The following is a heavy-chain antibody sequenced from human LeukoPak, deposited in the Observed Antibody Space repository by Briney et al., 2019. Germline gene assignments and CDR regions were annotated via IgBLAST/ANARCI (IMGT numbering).Heavy chain of an antibody. D-gene: IGHD6-6*01. Sequence: GGSLRLSCAASGFTVSSNYMSWVRQAPGKGLEWVSVIYSGGSTYYADSVKGRFTISRDNSKNTLYPQMNSLRAEDTAVYYCAKDVYSSSDGYFDYWGQGTLVTVSS. CDR2: IYSGGST. CDR1: GFTVSSNY. V-gene: IGHV3-53*01. CDR3: AKDVYSSSDGYFDY. J-gene: IGHJ4*02.